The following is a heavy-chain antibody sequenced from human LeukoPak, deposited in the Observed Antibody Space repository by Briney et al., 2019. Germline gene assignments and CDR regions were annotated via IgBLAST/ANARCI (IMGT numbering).Heavy chain of an antibody. J-gene: IGHJ3*02. CDR1: GGSISSYY. V-gene: IGHV4-59*01. CDR3: ARAYIAAAGITRDDAFDI. CDR2: IYYSGST. D-gene: IGHD6-13*01. Sequence: PSETLSLTCTVSGGSISSYYWSWIRQPPGKGLEWIGYIYYSGSTNYNPSLKSRVTISVDTSKNQFSLKLSSVTAADTAVYYCARAYIAAAGITRDDAFDIWGQGTMVTVSS.